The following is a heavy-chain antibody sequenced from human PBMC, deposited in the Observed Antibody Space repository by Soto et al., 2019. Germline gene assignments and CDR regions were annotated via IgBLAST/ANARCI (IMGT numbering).Heavy chain of an antibody. V-gene: IGHV1-2*02. CDR2: INPNSGGT. CDR3: ARDDGPGGTPGDY. J-gene: IGHJ4*02. D-gene: IGHD1-1*01. CDR1: GYTFTGYY. Sequence: GASVKVSCKASGYTFTGYYMHWVRQAPGQGLEWMGWINPNSGGTNYAQKFQGRVTMTRDTSISTAYMELSRLRPDDTAVYYCARDDGPGGTPGDYWGQGTLVTVSS.